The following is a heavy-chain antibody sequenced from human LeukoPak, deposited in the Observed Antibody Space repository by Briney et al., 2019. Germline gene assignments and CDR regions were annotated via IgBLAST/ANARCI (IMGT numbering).Heavy chain of an antibody. CDR3: ARHIGGGIEDMDV. J-gene: IGHJ6*03. Sequence: SEPLSLTCTVSGGSIGTYYWSWVRQSPGKGLEWIGYIYGTGNRYNPNLQSRGTISVDTSRNQFFLKMSSVTAADTAVYYCARHIGGGIEDMDVWGKGSKVTVSS. CDR1: GGSIGTYY. CDR2: IYGTGN. D-gene: IGHD3-16*02. V-gene: IGHV4-59*08.